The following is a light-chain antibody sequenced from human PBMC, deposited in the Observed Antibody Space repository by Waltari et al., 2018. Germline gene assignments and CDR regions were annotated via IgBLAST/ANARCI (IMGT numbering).Light chain of an antibody. V-gene: IGLV1-40*01. CDR1: SSNIGAPYD. Sequence: QSVLTQPPSVSGAPGQRVTISCTGSSSNIGAPYDVHWYRQLPGTAPKLLILGNSKRPSGAPDRFSGSKSGTSASLAITGLQAEDEADYYCQSYDSSLSGSDVVFGGGTKLTVL. CDR3: QSYDSSLSGSDVV. CDR2: GNS. J-gene: IGLJ2*01.